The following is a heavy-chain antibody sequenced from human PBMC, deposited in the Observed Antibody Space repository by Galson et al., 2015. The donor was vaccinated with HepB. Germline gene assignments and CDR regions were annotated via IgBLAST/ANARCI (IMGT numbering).Heavy chain of an antibody. V-gene: IGHV1-69*13. CDR2: IIPIFGTA. J-gene: IGHJ4*02. CDR3: ARVHEYSSGWPVGFDY. Sequence: SVKVSCKASGGTFSRYAISWVRQAPGQGLEWMGGIIPIFGTANYAQKFQGRVTITADESTSTAYMELSSLRSEDTAVYYCARVHEYSSGWPVGFDYWGQGTLVTVSS. CDR1: GGTFSRYA. D-gene: IGHD6-19*01.